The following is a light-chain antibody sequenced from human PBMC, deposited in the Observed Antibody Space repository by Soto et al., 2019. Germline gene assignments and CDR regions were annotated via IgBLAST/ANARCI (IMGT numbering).Light chain of an antibody. V-gene: IGKV3-15*01. Sequence: EIVMTQSPATLSVSPGERATLSCRASQSVSSNLAWYQHKPGQAPRLLIYGASTRATVIPARFSGSGSGTEFTLTISSLQSEDFAVYYGQQYNNWPPWTVGQGTKVEI. J-gene: IGKJ1*01. CDR1: QSVSSN. CDR2: GAS. CDR3: QQYNNWPPWT.